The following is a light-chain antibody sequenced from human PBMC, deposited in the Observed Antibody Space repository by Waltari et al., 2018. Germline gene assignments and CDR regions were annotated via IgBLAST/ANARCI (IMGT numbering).Light chain of an antibody. CDR1: SSDVGGYNY. CDR2: DVS. J-gene: IGLJ2*01. CDR3: CSYAGSSIHVV. Sequence: QSALTQPASVSGSPGQSITISCPGTSSDVGGYNYVSLYQQHPGKAPKLMIYDVSKRPSGVSNRFSGSKSGNTASLTISGLQAEDEADYYCCSYAGSSIHVVFGGGTKLTVL. V-gene: IGLV2-23*02.